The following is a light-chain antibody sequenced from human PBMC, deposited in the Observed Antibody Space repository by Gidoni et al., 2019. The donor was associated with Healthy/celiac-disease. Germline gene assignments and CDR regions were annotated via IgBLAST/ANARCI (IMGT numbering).Light chain of an antibody. CDR2: DAS. J-gene: IGKJ2*03. CDR1: QSVSSY. Sequence: EIVLTQSPATLSLSPGARATLSCRASQSVSSYLAWYQQKPGQAPRLLIYDASNRATGIPARFSGSGSGTDFTLTISSLEPEDFAVYYCQQRSNWPPSFGQGTKLEIK. V-gene: IGKV3-11*01. CDR3: QQRSNWPPS.